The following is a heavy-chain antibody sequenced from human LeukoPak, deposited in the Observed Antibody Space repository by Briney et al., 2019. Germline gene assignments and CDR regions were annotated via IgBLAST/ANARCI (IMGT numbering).Heavy chain of an antibody. Sequence: SVKVSCKASGGTFSSYAISWVRQTPGQGLEWMGGIIPIFGTANYAQKFQGRVTITADESTSTAYMELSSLRSEDTAVYFCASAPRYSSSWPNNWFDPWAREPWSPSPQ. CDR1: GGTFSSYA. J-gene: IGHJ5*02. V-gene: IGHV1-69*13. D-gene: IGHD6-13*01. CDR3: ASAPRYSSSWPNNWFDP. CDR2: IIPIFGTA.